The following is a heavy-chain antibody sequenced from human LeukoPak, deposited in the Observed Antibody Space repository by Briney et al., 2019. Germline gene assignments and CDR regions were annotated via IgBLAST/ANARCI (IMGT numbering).Heavy chain of an antibody. D-gene: IGHD3-16*02. Sequence: AGGSLRLSCAASGFTFSSYAMSWVRQAPGKGLEWVSAISGSGGSTYYADSVKGRFTISRDNSKNTLYLQMNSLRAENTAVYYCAKNTITFGGVIASFDYWGQGTLVTVSS. J-gene: IGHJ4*02. CDR3: AKNTITFGGVIASFDY. CDR1: GFTFSSYA. CDR2: ISGSGGST. V-gene: IGHV3-23*01.